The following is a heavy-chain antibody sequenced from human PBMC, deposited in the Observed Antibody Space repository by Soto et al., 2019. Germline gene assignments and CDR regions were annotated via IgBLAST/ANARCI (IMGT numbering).Heavy chain of an antibody. Sequence: QVQLVESGGGVVQPGTSLRLSCAASGFTFSSYAMHWVRQAPGKGLEWVVVMSYDGSNKYYADSVKGRFTISRDNSKNTLYLQMNSLRAEDTAVYYCAKGRGPYYHYTMDVWGQGTTVTVSS. CDR1: GFTFSSYA. CDR3: AKGRGPYYHYTMDV. J-gene: IGHJ6*02. D-gene: IGHD3-10*01. CDR2: MSYDGSNK. V-gene: IGHV3-30-3*01.